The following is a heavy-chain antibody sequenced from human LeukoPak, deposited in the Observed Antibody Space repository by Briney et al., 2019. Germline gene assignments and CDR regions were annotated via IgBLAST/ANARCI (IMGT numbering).Heavy chain of an antibody. CDR1: GFTFDDYG. CDR2: INWNGGST. J-gene: IGHJ4*02. D-gene: IGHD3-22*01. Sequence: GGSLRLSCAASGFTFDDYGMSWVRQAPGKGLEWVSGINWNGGSTGYADSVKGRFTISRDNAKNSLYLQMNSLRSDDTAVYYCARDRSSGYMDFWGQGTLVTVSS. CDR3: ARDRSSGYMDF. V-gene: IGHV3-20*04.